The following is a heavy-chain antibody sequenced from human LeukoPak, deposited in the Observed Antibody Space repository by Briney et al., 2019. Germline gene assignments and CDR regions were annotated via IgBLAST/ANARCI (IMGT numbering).Heavy chain of an antibody. CDR3: ARVMDSYNRASDY. V-gene: IGHV3-30*04. CDR2: ISYGGSNK. D-gene: IGHD5-24*01. J-gene: IGHJ4*02. Sequence: GRSLRLSCAASGFTFSSYAMHWVRQAPGKGLEWVAVISYGGSNKYYADSVKGRFTISRDNSKNTLYLQMNSLRAEDTAVYYCARVMDSYNRASDYWGQGTLVTVSS. CDR1: GFTFSSYA.